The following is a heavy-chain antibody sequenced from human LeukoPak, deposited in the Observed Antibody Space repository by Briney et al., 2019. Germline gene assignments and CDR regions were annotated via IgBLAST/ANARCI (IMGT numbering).Heavy chain of an antibody. CDR2: ISKDGSKK. CDR1: GFTFSSHG. CDR3: ARDRYGTGYGMDV. J-gene: IGHJ6*02. Sequence: GGSLRLSCAASGFTFSSHGMHWVRQAPGKGLEWVAVISKDGSKKYYVDSVKGRLTISRDNSKNTLDLQMNSLRVEDTAVYYCARDRYGTGYGMDVWGQGTTVTVSS. D-gene: IGHD3-10*01. V-gene: IGHV3-30*03.